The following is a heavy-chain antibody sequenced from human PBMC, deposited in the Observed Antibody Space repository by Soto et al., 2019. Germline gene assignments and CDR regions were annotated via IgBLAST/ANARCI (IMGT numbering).Heavy chain of an antibody. D-gene: IGHD1-1*01. V-gene: IGHV4-39*01. CDR2: IYYSGNT. Sequence: LSLTCTVSGGSIVTGSYYWGWIRQPPGKGLEWLGHIYYSGNTYYPPSLKSRVTISVDTSKNQFSLRLSSVTAADTAVYYCARLPQEYNYYGMDVWGQGTTVTVSS. CDR3: ARLPQEYNYYGMDV. CDR1: GGSIVTGSYY. J-gene: IGHJ6*02.